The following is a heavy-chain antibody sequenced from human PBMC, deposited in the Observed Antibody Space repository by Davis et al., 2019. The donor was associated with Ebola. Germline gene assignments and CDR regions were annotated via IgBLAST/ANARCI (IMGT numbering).Heavy chain of an antibody. V-gene: IGHV3-33*01. Sequence: PGGSLRLSCAASGFNSRSYGMHWVRQAPDKGLEWVAVIWYDGSRKYYGDSVKGRFTISRDNSNNLLYLQMNSLRAEDTAVYYCAIPDCSGANCYSVYIKNWGQGTLVTVSS. J-gene: IGHJ4*02. CDR2: IWYDGSRK. CDR3: AIPDCSGANCYSVYIKN. D-gene: IGHD2-15*01. CDR1: GFNSRSYG.